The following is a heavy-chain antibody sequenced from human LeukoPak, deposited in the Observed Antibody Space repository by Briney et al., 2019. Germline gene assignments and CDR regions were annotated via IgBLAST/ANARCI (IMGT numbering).Heavy chain of an antibody. CDR1: GASISSYY. D-gene: IGHD6-13*01. CDR2: IYYSGTT. CDR3: ARHISRSVFSSSWFPSYDY. V-gene: IGHV4-59*08. J-gene: IGHJ4*02. Sequence: PSETLSPTCTVSGASISSYYWSWIRQPPGRGLEWIGYIYYSGTTNYNPSLKSRVTISGDTSKNQFSLKLSSVTAADTAVYYCARHISRSVFSSSWFPSYDYWGQGTLATVSS.